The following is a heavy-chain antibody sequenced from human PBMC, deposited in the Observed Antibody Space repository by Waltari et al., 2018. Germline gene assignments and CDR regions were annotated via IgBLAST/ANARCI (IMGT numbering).Heavy chain of an antibody. J-gene: IGHJ4*02. V-gene: IGHV3-7*01. Sequence: EVQLVESGGGLVQPGGSLRLSCAASGFTFSSYWMSWVRQAQGKGLEWVANIKQDGSEKYYVDSVKGRFTISRDNAKNSLYLQMNSLRAEDTAVYYCARWDSSGYYQYYFDYWGQGTLVTVSS. CDR1: GFTFSSYW. CDR3: ARWDSSGYYQYYFDY. CDR2: IKQDGSEK. D-gene: IGHD3-22*01.